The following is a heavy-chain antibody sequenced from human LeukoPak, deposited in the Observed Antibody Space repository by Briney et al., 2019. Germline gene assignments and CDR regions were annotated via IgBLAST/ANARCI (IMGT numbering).Heavy chain of an antibody. V-gene: IGHV4-38-2*02. D-gene: IGHD3-3*01. CDR3: ASTQNYDLHFDY. CDR2: IYHSGST. CDR1: GGAISSGYY. Sequence: SETLSLTCTVSGGAISSGYYWGWIRQPPGKGLEWIGSIYHSGSTYYNPSPKSRVTISVDTSKNQFSLKLSSVTAADTAVYYCASTQNYDLHFDYWGQGTLVTVSS. J-gene: IGHJ4*02.